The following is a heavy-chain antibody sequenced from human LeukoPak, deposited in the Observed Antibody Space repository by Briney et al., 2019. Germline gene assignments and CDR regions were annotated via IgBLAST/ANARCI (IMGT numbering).Heavy chain of an antibody. CDR1: GGSISSYY. CDR2: IYYSGST. V-gene: IGHV4-59*08. Sequence: SETLSLTCTVSGGSISSYYWSWIRQPPGKGLEWIGDIYYSGSTNYNPSLKSRVPISVDTSKNQFSLKLSSVTAADTAVYYCARHRRNTAMGYYFAYCGQGTLVTVSS. J-gene: IGHJ4*02. CDR3: ARHRRNTAMGYYFAY. D-gene: IGHD5-18*01.